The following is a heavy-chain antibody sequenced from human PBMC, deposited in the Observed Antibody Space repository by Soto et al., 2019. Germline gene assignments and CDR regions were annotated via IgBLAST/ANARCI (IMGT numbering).Heavy chain of an antibody. CDR3: VRVAGSASWYETDS. CDR2: TYYGASS. CDR1: GYSISSGYY. Sequence: SETLSLTCAVSGYSISSGYYWGWIRQPPGKGLEWLGTTYYGASSYYNPSLRSRITILLDASTNQLSLKLSSVTAADTAVYFCVRVAGSASWYETDSWGQGILVTVSS. D-gene: IGHD6-13*01. J-gene: IGHJ4*02. V-gene: IGHV4-38-2*01.